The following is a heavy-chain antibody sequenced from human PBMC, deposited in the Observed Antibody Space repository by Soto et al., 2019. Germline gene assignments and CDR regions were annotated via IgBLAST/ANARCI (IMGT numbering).Heavy chain of an antibody. CDR1: GDTFTSYE. CDR3: ARGGVFFFAAPTNPFDY. V-gene: IGHV1-8*01. CDR2: MNPNSGNT. J-gene: IGHJ4*02. Sequence: QVQLVQSGAEVKKPGASVKVSCKASGDTFTSYEINWVRQATGQGLEWMGWMNPNSGNTGYAQKFQGRVTMTRNTSISTAYMELRSLRSEDTAVYYCARGGVFFFAAPTNPFDYWGQGTLVTVSS. D-gene: IGHD3-10*01.